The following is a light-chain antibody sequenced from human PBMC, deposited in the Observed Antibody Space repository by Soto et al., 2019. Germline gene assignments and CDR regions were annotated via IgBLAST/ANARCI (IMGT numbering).Light chain of an antibody. V-gene: IGKV3-11*01. CDR2: DAA. J-gene: IGKJ5*01. Sequence: EVVLTQSPATLSLSPRERATLSCRASQSVSSTLAWYQQKPGQAPRLLIYDAAKRATGIPARISGSGSGTDFTLTISSLEPEDFAVYYCQQRSNWPPTFGQARLLEI. CDR1: QSVSST. CDR3: QQRSNWPPT.